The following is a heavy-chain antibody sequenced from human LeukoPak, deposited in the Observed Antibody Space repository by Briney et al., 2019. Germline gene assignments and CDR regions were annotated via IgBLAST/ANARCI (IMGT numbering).Heavy chain of an antibody. J-gene: IGHJ4*02. Sequence: SETLSLTCNVSGGSMSNIYYWSWIRQPPGKGLEWIGYIYYSGSTNYNPSLKSRVTISVDTSKNQFSLKLSSVTAADTAVYYCARDLGEMGPSILWGQGTLVTVSS. CDR1: GGSMSNIYY. V-gene: IGHV4-59*01. CDR2: IYYSGST. CDR3: ARDLGEMGPSIL. D-gene: IGHD5-24*01.